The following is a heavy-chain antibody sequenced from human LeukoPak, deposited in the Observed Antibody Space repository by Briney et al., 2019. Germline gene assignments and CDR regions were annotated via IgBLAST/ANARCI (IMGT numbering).Heavy chain of an antibody. D-gene: IGHD4-17*01. CDR3: ARDQLGGDPDNYYYYYMDV. J-gene: IGHJ6*03. CDR1: GFTFGDYA. CDR2: IGSKIYGGAI. Sequence: GGSLRLSCATSGFTFGDYAMSWFRQAPGKGLEWVGFIGSKIYGGAIEYAASVKGRFTISRDDSKSIAYLQMNSLRTEDTGLYYCARDQLGGDPDNYYYYYMDVWGKGTTVTVPS. V-gene: IGHV3-49*03.